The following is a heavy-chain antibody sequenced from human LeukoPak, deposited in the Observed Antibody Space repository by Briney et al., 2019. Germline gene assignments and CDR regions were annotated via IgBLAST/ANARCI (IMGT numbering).Heavy chain of an antibody. CDR3: AKIMITFGGVIVMADY. V-gene: IGHV3-30*02. CDR1: GFTFSSYG. J-gene: IGHJ4*02. CDR2: IRYDGSNK. Sequence: GGSLRLSCAASGFTFSSYGMHWVRQAPGKGLEWVAFIRYDGSNKYYADSVKGRFTISRDNSKNTLYLQMNSLRAEDTAVYYCAKIMITFGGVIVMADYWGQGTLVTVSS. D-gene: IGHD3-16*02.